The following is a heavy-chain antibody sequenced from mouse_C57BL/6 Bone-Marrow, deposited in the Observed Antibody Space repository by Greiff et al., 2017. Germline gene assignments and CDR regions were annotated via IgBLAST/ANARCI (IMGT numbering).Heavy chain of an antibody. V-gene: IGHV1-55*01. CDR3: ARCGYREAMDY. D-gene: IGHD2-12*01. J-gene: IGHJ4*01. CDR1: GYTFTSYW. CDR2: IYPGSGST. Sequence: QVQLQQPGAELVKPGASVKMSCKASGYTFTSYWITWVKQRPGQGLEWIGDIYPGSGSTNYNEKFKSKATLTVATSSSTAYLQLSSLTSEDSAVYYCARCGYREAMDYWGQGTSVTVSS.